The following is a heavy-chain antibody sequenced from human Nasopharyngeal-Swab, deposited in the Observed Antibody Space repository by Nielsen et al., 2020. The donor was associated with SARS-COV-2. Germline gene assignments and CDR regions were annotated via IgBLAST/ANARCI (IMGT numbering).Heavy chain of an antibody. CDR3: ARDSYTNGLVKTF. V-gene: IGHV3-11*04. J-gene: IGHJ4*02. D-gene: IGHD4-11*01. CDR1: GFIFSDRY. Sequence: GESLKISCAASGFIFSDRYMSWVRQAPGKGLEWVSYISTSGTTIYYADSVKGRFTISRDNAKNSLYLQMNSLRAEDTAVYYCARDSYTNGLVKTFWGQGTLVTVSS. CDR2: ISTSGTTI.